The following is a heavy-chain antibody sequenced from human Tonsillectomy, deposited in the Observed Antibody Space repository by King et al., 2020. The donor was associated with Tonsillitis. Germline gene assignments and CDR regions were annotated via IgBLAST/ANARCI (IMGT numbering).Heavy chain of an antibody. D-gene: IGHD6-13*01. CDR2: INTYNDNT. CDR1: GYTFTSYG. J-gene: IGHJ4*02. CDR3: ARDQAATGTAIDY. V-gene: IGHV1-18*01. Sequence: QLVQSGAEVKKPGASVRVSCKASGYTFTSYGISWVRQAPGQGLEWMGWINTYNDNTYYAQNLQGRVTMTTDTSTTTAYMELRSLRSDDTAVYYCARDQAATGTAIDYWGQGTLVTVSS.